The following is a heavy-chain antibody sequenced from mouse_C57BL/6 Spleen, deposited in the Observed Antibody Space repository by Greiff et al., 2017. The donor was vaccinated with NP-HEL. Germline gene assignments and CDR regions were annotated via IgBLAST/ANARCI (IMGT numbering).Heavy chain of an antibody. CDR2: IYPGNSDT. V-gene: IGHV1-5*01. J-gene: IGHJ3*01. CDR3: TRRYYGSSSWFAY. D-gene: IGHD1-1*01. Sequence: EVQLQQSGTVLARPGASVKMSCKTSGYTFTSYWMHWVKQRPGQGLEWIGAIYPGNSDTSYNQKFKGKAKLTAVTSASTAYMELSSLTNEDSAVYYCTRRYYGSSSWFAYWGQGTLVTVSA. CDR1: GYTFTSYW.